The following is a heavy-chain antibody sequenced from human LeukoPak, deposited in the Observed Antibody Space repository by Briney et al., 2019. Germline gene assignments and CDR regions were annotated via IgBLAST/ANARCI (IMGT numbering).Heavy chain of an antibody. Sequence: SETLSLTCAVYGGSFSAYYWSWIRQPPGKGLEWIGEINHSGSTNYNPSLKSRVTMSVDTSKNQFSLKLTPVTAADTAVYYCARDYGDYVHYYMDVWGKGTTVTISS. D-gene: IGHD4-17*01. CDR2: INHSGST. CDR1: GGSFSAYY. J-gene: IGHJ6*03. CDR3: ARDYGDYVHYYMDV. V-gene: IGHV4-34*01.